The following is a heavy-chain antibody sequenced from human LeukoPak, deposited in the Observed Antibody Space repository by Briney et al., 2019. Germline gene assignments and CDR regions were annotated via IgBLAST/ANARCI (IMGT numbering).Heavy chain of an antibody. CDR2: IIPIFGTA. CDR1: GGTFSSYA. D-gene: IGHD2-2*01. CDR3: ASWRGVVPAAMGSDWFDP. J-gene: IGHJ5*02. V-gene: IGHV1-69*13. Sequence: ASVTVSFTASGGTFSSYAISGVRQAPGQGSEWMGGIIPIFGTANYAQKFQGRVTITADESTSTAYMELSSLRSEDTAVYYCASWRGVVPAAMGSDWFDPWGQGTLVTVSS.